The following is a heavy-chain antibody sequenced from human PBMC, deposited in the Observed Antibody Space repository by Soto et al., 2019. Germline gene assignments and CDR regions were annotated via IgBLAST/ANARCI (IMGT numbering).Heavy chain of an antibody. Sequence: PGGSLRLSCAASGFTFSTYARSANGQGIYYADSVRGRFTISRDNSKNTIFLHMDSLRAEDTAVYYCAKDRNYPRDQFHYWGQGTLVTVSS. J-gene: IGHJ4*02. CDR2: NGQGI. D-gene: IGHD1-7*01. CDR1: GFTFSTYA. V-gene: IGHV3-23*01. CDR3: AKDRNYPRDQFHY.